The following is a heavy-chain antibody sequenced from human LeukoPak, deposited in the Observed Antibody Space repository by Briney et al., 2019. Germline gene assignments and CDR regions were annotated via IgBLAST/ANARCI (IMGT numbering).Heavy chain of an antibody. CDR3: AKDIAPVRRWDAFDI. J-gene: IGHJ3*02. V-gene: IGHV3-9*01. CDR2: ISWNSGSI. CDR1: GFTFSTHT. D-gene: IGHD4-23*01. Sequence: PGGSLRLSCVASGFTFSTHTMNWVRQAPGKGLEWVSGISWNSGSIGYADSVKGRFTISRDNAKNSLYLQMNSLRAEDTALYYCAKDIAPVRRWDAFDIWGQGTMVTVSS.